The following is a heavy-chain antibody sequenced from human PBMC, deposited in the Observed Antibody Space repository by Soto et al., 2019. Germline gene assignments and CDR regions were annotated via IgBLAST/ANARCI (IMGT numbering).Heavy chain of an antibody. J-gene: IGHJ6*02. Sequence: PSETLSLTCTVSGGSISSYYWSWIRQPPGKGLEWIGYIYYSGSTNYNPSLKSRVTISVDTSKNQFSLKLSSVTAADTAVYYCVRVKKMVRGVASYYYYGMDVWGQGTTVTVSS. V-gene: IGHV4-59*01. CDR2: IYYSGST. CDR3: VRVKKMVRGVASYYYYGMDV. CDR1: GGSISSYY. D-gene: IGHD3-10*01.